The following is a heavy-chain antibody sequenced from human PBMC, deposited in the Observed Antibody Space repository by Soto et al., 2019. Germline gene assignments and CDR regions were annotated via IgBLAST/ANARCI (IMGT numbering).Heavy chain of an antibody. V-gene: IGHV1-69*13. J-gene: IGHJ6*02. CDR2: IIPIFGTA. D-gene: IGHD2-15*01. Sequence: AASVKVSCKASGGTFSSYAISWVRQAPGQGLEWMGGIIPIFGTANYAQKFQGRVTITADESTSTAYMELSSLRSEDTAVYYCSRVSRYCSGGSCVTGMDVWGQGTTVTVSS. CDR1: GGTFSSYA. CDR3: SRVSRYCSGGSCVTGMDV.